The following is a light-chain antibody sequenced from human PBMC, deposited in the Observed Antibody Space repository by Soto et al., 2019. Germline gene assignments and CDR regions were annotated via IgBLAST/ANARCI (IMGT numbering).Light chain of an antibody. Sequence: DIPLTQSPSTLSASVGDRVTITCRASQSISSWLAWYQQKPGKAPNLLIYKTSNLESGVPSRFSGSGSGTEFTLTIRSPQPDDFATYYCHYYDAYFWTFGQGTKVEL. CDR1: QSISSW. CDR3: HYYDAYFWT. J-gene: IGKJ1*01. V-gene: IGKV1-5*03. CDR2: KTS.